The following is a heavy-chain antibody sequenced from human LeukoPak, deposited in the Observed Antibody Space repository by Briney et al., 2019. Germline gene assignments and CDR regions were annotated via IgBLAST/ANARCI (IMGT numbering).Heavy chain of an antibody. CDR2: INHSGST. CDR3: ARGPWFGELGYYYYYMDV. V-gene: IGHV4-34*01. D-gene: IGHD3-10*01. CDR1: GGSFSGYY. Sequence: SETLSLTCAVYGGSFSGYYWSWLRQPPGKGLEWIGEINHSGSTNYSPSLKSRGTISVDTSKNQFSLKLSSVTAADTAVYYCARGPWFGELGYYYYYMDVWGKGTTVTVSS. J-gene: IGHJ6*03.